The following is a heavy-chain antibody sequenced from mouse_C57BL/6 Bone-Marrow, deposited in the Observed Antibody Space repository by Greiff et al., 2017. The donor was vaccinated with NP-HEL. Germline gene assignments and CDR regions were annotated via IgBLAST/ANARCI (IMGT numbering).Heavy chain of an antibody. D-gene: IGHD2-4*01. CDR1: GYSFTDYN. CDR2: INPNYGTT. J-gene: IGHJ1*03. V-gene: IGHV1-39*01. Sequence: EVQLQQSGPELVKPGASVKISCKASGYSFTDYNMNWVKQSNGKSLEWIGVINPNYGTTSYNQKFKGKATLTVDQSSRTAYMQLNSLTSEDSAVYYCAAEIYYDYDEGYWYFDDWGTGTTVTVSS. CDR3: AAEIYYDYDEGYWYFDD.